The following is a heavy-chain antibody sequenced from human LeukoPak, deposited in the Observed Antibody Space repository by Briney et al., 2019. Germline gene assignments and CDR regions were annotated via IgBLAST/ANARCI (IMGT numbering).Heavy chain of an antibody. V-gene: IGHV4-39*01. CDR1: GGSISSSSYY. CDR3: ARGLFYCSSTSCWTFDI. D-gene: IGHD2-2*01. CDR2: IYYSGST. Sequence: SETLSLTCTVSGGSISSSSYYWGWIRQPPGKGLEWIGSIYYSGSTYYNPSLKSRVTISVDTSKNQFSLKLSSVTAADTAVYYCARGLFYCSSTSCWTFDIWGQGTMVTVSS. J-gene: IGHJ3*02.